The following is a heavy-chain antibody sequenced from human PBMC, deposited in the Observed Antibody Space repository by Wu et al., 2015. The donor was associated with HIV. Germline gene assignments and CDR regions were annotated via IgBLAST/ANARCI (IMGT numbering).Heavy chain of an antibody. V-gene: IGHV1-18*01. CDR1: GYTFTSYG. D-gene: IGHD3-22*01. Sequence: QVQLVQSGAEVKKPGASVKVSCKASGYTFTSYGISWVRQAPGQGLEWMGWISAYNGNTNYAQKLQGRVTMTTDTSTSTAYMELRSLRSDDTAVYYCARTKYYYDSSGYANYLDYWGQGTLVTVSS. J-gene: IGHJ4*02. CDR3: ARTKYYYDSSGYANYLDY. CDR2: ISAYNGNT.